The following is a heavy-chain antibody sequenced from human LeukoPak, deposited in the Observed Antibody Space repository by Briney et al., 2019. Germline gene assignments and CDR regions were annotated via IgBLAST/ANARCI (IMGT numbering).Heavy chain of an antibody. Sequence: GGSLRLSCTVSGFTVSSNSMSWVRQAPGKGLEWVSFIYSDNTHYSDSVKGRFTISRDNSKNTLYLQMSSLRAEDTAVYYCARLTGSGSPKDNYYYYYYMDVWGKGTTVTISS. J-gene: IGHJ6*03. CDR2: IYSDNT. V-gene: IGHV3-53*01. CDR1: GFTVSSNS. CDR3: ARLTGSGSPKDNYYYYYYMDV. D-gene: IGHD3-10*01.